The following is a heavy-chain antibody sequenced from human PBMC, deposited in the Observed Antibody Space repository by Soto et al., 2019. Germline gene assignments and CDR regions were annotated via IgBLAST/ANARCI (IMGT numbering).Heavy chain of an antibody. CDR3: ASTGVNWGSRGLVDY. CDR1: GFSLSTSGVG. V-gene: IGHV2-5*02. CDR2: LYWDDDK. D-gene: IGHD7-27*01. J-gene: IGHJ4*02. Sequence: QITLKESGPTLVKPTQTLTLTCTFSGFSLSTSGVGVGWIRQPPGKALEWLAFLYWDDDKRYSPSLKSRLTINKDTSKNQGPLTMTNMEPVEQAKYYCASTGVNWGSRGLVDYWGQGTLVTVAS.